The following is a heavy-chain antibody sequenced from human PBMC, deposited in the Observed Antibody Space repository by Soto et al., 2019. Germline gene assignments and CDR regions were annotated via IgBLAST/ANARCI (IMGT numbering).Heavy chain of an antibody. CDR2: IWYDGSYK. CDR3: AKDVNPGIYY. J-gene: IGHJ4*02. CDR1: GFIFSNFG. D-gene: IGHD3-3*02. V-gene: IGHV3-33*06. Sequence: ESGGGVVQPGRSLRLSCAASGFIFSNFGMHWVRQAPGKGLEWVAVIWYDGSYKYYGDSVKGRFTISRDDSKNTFYLQMSSRRAEDTAVYYCAKDVNPGIYYWGQGTLVTVSS.